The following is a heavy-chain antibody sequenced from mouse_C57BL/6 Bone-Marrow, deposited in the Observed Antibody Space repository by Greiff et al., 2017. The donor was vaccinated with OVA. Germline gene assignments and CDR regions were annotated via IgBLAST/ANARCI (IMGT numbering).Heavy chain of an antibody. CDR1: GYTFTSYW. J-gene: IGHJ1*03. Sequence: VQLQQSGAELVKPGASVKLSCKASGYTFTSYWMHWVKQRPGQGLEWIGMIHPNSGSTNYNEKFKSKATLTVDKSSSTAYMQLSSLTSEDSAVYYCARWGFYYGSSPYWYFDVWGTGTTVTVSS. CDR3: ARWGFYYGSSPYWYFDV. CDR2: IHPNSGST. V-gene: IGHV1-64*01. D-gene: IGHD1-1*01.